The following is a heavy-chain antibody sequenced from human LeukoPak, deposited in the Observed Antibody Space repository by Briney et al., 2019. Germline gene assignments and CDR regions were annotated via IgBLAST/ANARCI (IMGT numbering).Heavy chain of an antibody. CDR1: GFSVRTTY. Sequence: GGSLRLSCAASGFSVRTTYVSWVRHAPGKGLEWVSAISGSGGSTYYADSVKGRFTISRDNSKNTLYLQMNSLRAEDTAVYYCAKRSIQLGYFDYWGQGTLVTVSS. CDR2: ISGSGGST. J-gene: IGHJ4*02. CDR3: AKRSIQLGYFDY. V-gene: IGHV3-23*01. D-gene: IGHD5-18*01.